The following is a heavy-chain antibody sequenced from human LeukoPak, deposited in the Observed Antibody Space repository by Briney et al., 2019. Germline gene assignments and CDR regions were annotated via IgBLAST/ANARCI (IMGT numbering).Heavy chain of an antibody. V-gene: IGHV3-23*01. CDR2: IIGGGGST. J-gene: IGHJ3*02. CDR1: GFPFSSHG. CDR3: AGVPAGVIGMKDAFDI. Sequence: GGSLRLSCAASGFPFSSHGMSWVRQAPGKGLEWVSGIIGGGGSTYYADSVKGRFTISRHNTKNSLYLQMNSLRAEDTAVYYCAGVPAGVIGMKDAFDIWGQGTMVTVSS. D-gene: IGHD3-16*02.